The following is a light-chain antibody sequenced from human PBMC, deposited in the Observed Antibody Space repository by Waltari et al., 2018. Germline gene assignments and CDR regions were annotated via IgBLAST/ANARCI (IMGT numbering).Light chain of an antibody. J-gene: IGLJ3*02. V-gene: IGLV1-51*01. CDR2: DNG. CDR3: GTWDTSLSAVV. Sequence: QSVLTQPPSVSAAPGQRVTISCSGSNSNIGNNFVSWYQQLSGTAPKVLIFDNGNRASGIPDRFSGSKAGTSATLDITGLQTVDEADYYCGTWDTSLSAVVFGGGTKVTVL. CDR1: NSNIGNNF.